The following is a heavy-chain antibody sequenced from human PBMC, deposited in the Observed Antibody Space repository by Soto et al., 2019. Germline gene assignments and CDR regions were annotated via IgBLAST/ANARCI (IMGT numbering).Heavy chain of an antibody. CDR3: AKGKGLTVSSTNY. D-gene: IGHD2-2*01. Sequence: EVQLLESGGGLVQPGGSLRLSCAASGFTFSSYAISWVRQAPGMGLEWVSGIIGSGTSTYYADSVKGRFTISRDNSKNTLFLQMNSLRAEDTAVYYCAKGKGLTVSSTNYWGQGTLVTVSS. V-gene: IGHV3-23*01. CDR1: GFTFSSYA. CDR2: IIGSGTST. J-gene: IGHJ4*02.